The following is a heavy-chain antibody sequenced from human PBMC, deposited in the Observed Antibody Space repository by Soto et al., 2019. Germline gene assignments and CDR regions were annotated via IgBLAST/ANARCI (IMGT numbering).Heavy chain of an antibody. CDR2: INHSRDT. D-gene: IGHD4-17*01. J-gene: IGHJ4*02. CDR3: ARGSEVDDGDYATLDY. CDR1: GGSFNDYY. V-gene: IGHV4-34*01. Sequence: QVQLQQWGAGLLKPSETLALTCAVYGGSFNDYYWNWIRQPPGKGLEWIGEINHSRDTNYNPSLKSRVTISVDTSKNQFSLKLSSVTAADTAVYYCARGSEVDDGDYATLDYWGQGTLVTLSS.